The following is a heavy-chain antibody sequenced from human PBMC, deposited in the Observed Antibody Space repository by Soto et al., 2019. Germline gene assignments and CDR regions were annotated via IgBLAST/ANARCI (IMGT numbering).Heavy chain of an antibody. J-gene: IGHJ4*02. D-gene: IGHD5-12*01. CDR3: ARDNGYGHFDS. V-gene: IGHV4-31*03. CDR2: MFYSGST. CDR1: GASISSGRSY. Sequence: SETLSLTCTVSGASISSGRSYWSWIRQHPGKGLEWIGYMFYSGSTYYHPSLKSRVNISADTSKNQFSLRLTSVTPADTAVYYCARDNGYGHFDSWGQGTLVTVSS.